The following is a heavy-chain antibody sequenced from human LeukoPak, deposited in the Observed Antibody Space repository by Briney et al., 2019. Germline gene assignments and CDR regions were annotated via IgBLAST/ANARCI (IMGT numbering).Heavy chain of an antibody. V-gene: IGHV4-4*07. CDR1: GGSISSYY. CDR3: ARDWSGGDYYYYYYMDV. D-gene: IGHD1-26*01. J-gene: IGHJ6*03. CDR2: IYTSGST. Sequence: PSETLSPTCTVSGGSISSYYWSWIRQPAGKGLEWIGHIYTSGSTNYNPSLKSRVTMSVDTSKNQFSLKLSSVTAADTAVYYCARDWSGGDYYYYYYMDVWGKGTTVTVSS.